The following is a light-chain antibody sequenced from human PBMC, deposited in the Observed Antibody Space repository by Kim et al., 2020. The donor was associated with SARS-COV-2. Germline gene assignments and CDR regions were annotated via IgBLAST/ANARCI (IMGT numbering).Light chain of an antibody. Sequence: EIVLTQSPGTLSLSPGERATLSCMASQSVSSNYLAWYQQKPGQAPRLLIYGASSRATGIPDRFSGSGSGTDFTLTISRLEPEDFAVYYCQQYGSSPLTFGGGTKVDIK. CDR1: QSVSSNY. J-gene: IGKJ4*01. CDR3: QQYGSSPLT. V-gene: IGKV3-20*01. CDR2: GAS.